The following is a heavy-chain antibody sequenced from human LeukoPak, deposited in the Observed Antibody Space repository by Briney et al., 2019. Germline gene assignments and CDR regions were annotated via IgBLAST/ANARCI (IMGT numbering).Heavy chain of an antibody. CDR3: ARRDI. V-gene: IGHV4-59*01. CDR1: GGSIRGYY. CDR2: IYSSGTT. Sequence: SETLSLTCSVSGGSIRGYYWSWIRQPPGEGLDWIGNIYSSGTTTYNPSLKSRVTISADTSKNQFSLQLSSVTTADTAVYYCARRDIWGQGTLVTVS. J-gene: IGHJ3*02.